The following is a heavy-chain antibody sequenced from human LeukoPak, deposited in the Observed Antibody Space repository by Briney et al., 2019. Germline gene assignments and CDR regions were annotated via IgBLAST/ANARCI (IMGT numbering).Heavy chain of an antibody. CDR3: ARIPIVVITSGGY. Sequence: PGGSLRLSCAASGFTCSSYAMSWVLQAPGKELEWVSAISGSGGSTYYADSVKGRFTISRDNSKNTLYLQMNSLRAEDTAVYYCARIPIVVITSGGYWGQGTLVTVSS. CDR2: ISGSGGST. CDR1: GFTCSSYA. J-gene: IGHJ4*02. V-gene: IGHV3-23*01. D-gene: IGHD3-22*01.